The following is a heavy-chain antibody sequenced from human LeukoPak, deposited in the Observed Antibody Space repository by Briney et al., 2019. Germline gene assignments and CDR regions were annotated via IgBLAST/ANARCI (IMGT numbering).Heavy chain of an antibody. CDR3: ARAACSGGSCLADDAFDI. Sequence: SSETLSLTCTVSGGSISSYYWSWIRQPAGKGLEWIGRIYTSGGTNYNPSLKSRVTMSVDTSKNQFSLKLSSVTAADTAVYYCARAACSGGSCLADDAFDIWGQGTMVTVS. CDR2: IYTSGGT. V-gene: IGHV4-4*07. J-gene: IGHJ3*02. D-gene: IGHD2-15*01. CDR1: GGSISSYY.